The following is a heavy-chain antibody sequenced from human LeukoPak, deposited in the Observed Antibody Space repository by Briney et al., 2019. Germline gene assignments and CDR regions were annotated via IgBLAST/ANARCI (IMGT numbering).Heavy chain of an antibody. D-gene: IGHD2-15*01. CDR3: ARGHGVVAVWSSAFDI. CDR2: INHSGST. V-gene: IGHV4-34*01. Sequence: SETLSLTCAVYGGSLSGYYWNWIRQPPGKGLERIGEINHSGSTNYNPSLKSRVIISVDTSKNQFSVKLSSVTAADTAVYYCARGHGVVAVWSSAFDIWGQGTMVTVSS. J-gene: IGHJ3*02. CDR1: GGSLSGYY.